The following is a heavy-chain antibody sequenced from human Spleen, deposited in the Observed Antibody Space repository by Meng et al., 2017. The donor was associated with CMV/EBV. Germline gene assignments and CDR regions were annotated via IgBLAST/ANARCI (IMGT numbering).Heavy chain of an antibody. V-gene: IGHV1-2*02. CDR2: INPNSGGT. D-gene: IGHD6-19*01. Sequence: QVQPVQAGAEVKKPGALVKVSCKASGYTFTGYYMHWVRQAPGQGLEWMGWINPNSGGTNYAQKFQGRVTMTRDTSISTAYMELSRLRSDDTAVYYCARVSYSSPMEDYWGQGTLVTVSS. CDR1: GYTFTGYY. J-gene: IGHJ4*02. CDR3: ARVSYSSPMEDY.